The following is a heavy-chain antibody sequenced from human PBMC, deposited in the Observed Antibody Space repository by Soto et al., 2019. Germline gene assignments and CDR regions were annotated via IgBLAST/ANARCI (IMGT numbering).Heavy chain of an antibody. CDR2: ISGSGGST. D-gene: IGHD3-22*01. CDR1: GFTFSSYA. J-gene: IGHJ5*02. V-gene: IGHV3-23*01. Sequence: GGSLRLSCAASGFTFSSYAMSWVRQAPGKGLEWVSAISGSGGSTYYADSVKGRFTISRDNSKNTLYLQMNSLRAEDTAVYYCAKFRDITMIVVVMSAFDPWGQGTLVTVSS. CDR3: AKFRDITMIVVVMSAFDP.